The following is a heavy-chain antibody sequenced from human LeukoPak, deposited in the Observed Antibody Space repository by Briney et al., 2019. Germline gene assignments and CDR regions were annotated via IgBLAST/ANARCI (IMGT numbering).Heavy chain of an antibody. V-gene: IGHV3-23*01. CDR3: AKESPQFDY. CDR2: ISGGGDSI. Sequence: LEWVSTISGGGDSIYYADSVKGRFTISRDNSKNTLYLQMKSLRVEDTAVYYCAKESPQFDYWGQGTLVTVSS. J-gene: IGHJ4*02.